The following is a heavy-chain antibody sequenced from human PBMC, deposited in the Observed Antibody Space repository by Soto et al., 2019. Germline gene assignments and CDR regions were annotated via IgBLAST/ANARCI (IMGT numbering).Heavy chain of an antibody. Sequence: GGSLRLSCAASGFTFSSYEMNWVRQAPGKGLEWISHIRSSGNIIYYADSVKGRFSISRDNAKNSLFLQMNSLRVEDTAVYYCARVGVGRFLEWLSGGMDVWGQGTTVTVSS. CDR3: ARVGVGRFLEWLSGGMDV. V-gene: IGHV3-48*03. J-gene: IGHJ6*02. D-gene: IGHD3-3*01. CDR1: GFTFSSYE. CDR2: IRSSGNII.